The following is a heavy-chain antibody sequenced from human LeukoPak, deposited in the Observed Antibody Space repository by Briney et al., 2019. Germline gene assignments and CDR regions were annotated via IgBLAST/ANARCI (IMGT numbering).Heavy chain of an antibody. J-gene: IGHJ4*02. CDR1: GFTFDEYG. Sequence: GGSLRLSCAASGFTFDEYGMSWVRQPPGKGLEWVAGFNWDGGRTGYAASVKGRFTISRDNSKNSLYLQMNSLRVEETASYYCARGSSSWYGIFDYWGQGILVTVSS. D-gene: IGHD6-13*01. CDR2: FNWDGGRT. CDR3: ARGSSSWYGIFDY. V-gene: IGHV3-20*04.